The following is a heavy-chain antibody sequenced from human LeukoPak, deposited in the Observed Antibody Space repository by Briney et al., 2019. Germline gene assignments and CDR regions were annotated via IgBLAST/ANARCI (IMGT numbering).Heavy chain of an antibody. Sequence: SETLSLTSSVSGDSISTSSYYWSWIRQPPGKGLEWIGEINHSGSTNYNPSLKSRVTISVDTPKNQFSLKLSSVTAADTAVYYCARGPRSIAARRASRYYYYYMDVWGKGTTVTVSS. CDR3: ARGPRSIAARRASRYYYYYMDV. CDR2: INHSGST. CDR1: GDSISTSSYY. J-gene: IGHJ6*03. D-gene: IGHD6-6*01. V-gene: IGHV4-39*07.